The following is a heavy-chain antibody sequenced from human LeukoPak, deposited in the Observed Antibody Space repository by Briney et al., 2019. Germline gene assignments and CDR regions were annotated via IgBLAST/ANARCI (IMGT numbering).Heavy chain of an antibody. CDR2: ISSSGSTI. V-gene: IGHV3-48*04. Sequence: GGSLRLSCAASEFTFSSYSMNWVRQAPGKGLEWVSYISSSGSTIYYADSVKGRFTISRDNAKNSLYLQMNSLRAEDTAVYYCARVAYCGGDCYCFDYWGQGTLVTVSS. CDR1: EFTFSSYS. J-gene: IGHJ4*02. D-gene: IGHD2-21*02. CDR3: ARVAYCGGDCYCFDY.